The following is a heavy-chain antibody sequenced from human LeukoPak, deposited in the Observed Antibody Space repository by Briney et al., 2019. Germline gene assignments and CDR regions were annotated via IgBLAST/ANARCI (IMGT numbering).Heavy chain of an antibody. J-gene: IGHJ4*02. D-gene: IGHD5-18*01. V-gene: IGHV3-48*01. CDR2: ISSSGSPI. CDR1: GFTFSSYA. CDR3: ARDLRGNSYGSVDF. Sequence: PGGSLRLSCAASGFTFSSYAMSWVRQAPGKGREWVSYISSSGSPIYYADSVRGRFTIPRDNAKNSLYLQMHSLRAEDTAVYYCARDLRGNSYGSVDFWGQGTLVTVSS.